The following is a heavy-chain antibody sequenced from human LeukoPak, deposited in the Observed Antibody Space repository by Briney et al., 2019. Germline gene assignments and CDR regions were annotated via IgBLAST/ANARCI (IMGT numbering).Heavy chain of an antibody. V-gene: IGHV1-69*01. Sequence: SVKVSCTASGGTFSSYAISWVRQAPGQGLEWMGGIIPIFGTANYAQKFQGRVTITADESTSTAYMELSSLRSEDTAVYYCARGRRYSGYDWVAGYYFDYWGQGTLVTVSS. CDR2: IIPIFGTA. CDR3: ARGRRYSGYDWVAGYYFDY. D-gene: IGHD5-12*01. CDR1: GGTFSSYA. J-gene: IGHJ4*02.